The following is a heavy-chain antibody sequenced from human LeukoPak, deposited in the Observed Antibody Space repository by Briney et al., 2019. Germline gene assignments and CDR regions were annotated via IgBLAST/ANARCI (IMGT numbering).Heavy chain of an antibody. Sequence: PGGSLRLSCAGSGFTFSSYAMSWIPQPPGKGLEWIGEINHSGSTNYNPSLKSRVTISVDTSKNQFSLKLSSVTAADTAVYFCARGPYSYDSSGAFDIWGQGTMVTVSS. J-gene: IGHJ3*02. D-gene: IGHD3-22*01. V-gene: IGHV4-34*01. CDR2: INHSGST. CDR1: GFTFSSYA. CDR3: ARGPYSYDSSGAFDI.